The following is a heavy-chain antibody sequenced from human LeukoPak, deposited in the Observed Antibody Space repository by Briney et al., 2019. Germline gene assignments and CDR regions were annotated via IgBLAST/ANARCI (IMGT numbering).Heavy chain of an antibody. D-gene: IGHD6-19*01. V-gene: IGHV4-4*07. Sequence: SETLSLTCTVSGGSISSYYWSWIRQPAGKGLEWIGRIYTSGSTNYNPSLKSRVTISVDTSKNQFSLKLSSVTAADTAVYYCTRMDSSGCYFDYWGQGTLVTVSS. J-gene: IGHJ4*02. CDR2: IYTSGST. CDR1: GGSISSYY. CDR3: TRMDSSGCYFDY.